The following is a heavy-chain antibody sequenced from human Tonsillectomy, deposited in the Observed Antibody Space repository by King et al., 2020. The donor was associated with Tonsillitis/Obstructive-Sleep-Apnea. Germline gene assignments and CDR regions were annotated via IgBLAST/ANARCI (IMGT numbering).Heavy chain of an antibody. CDR3: AGGRDALTGYYPFDS. CDR2: ISSSSSTI. V-gene: IGHV3-48*02. Sequence: VQLVESGGGLVQPGGSLRLSCAASGFIFSTYSMNWVRQAPGKGLEWVSYISSSSSTIYYADSVKGRFTISRDNAKNSLYLQMNSLRDEDTAVYYCAGGRDALTGYYPFDSWGQGTLVTVSS. J-gene: IGHJ4*02. CDR1: GFIFSTYS. D-gene: IGHD3-9*01.